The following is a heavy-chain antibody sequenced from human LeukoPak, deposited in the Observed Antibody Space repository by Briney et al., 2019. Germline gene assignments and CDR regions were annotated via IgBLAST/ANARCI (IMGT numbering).Heavy chain of an antibody. CDR1: GGSFSGYY. J-gene: IGHJ5*02. CDR3: ARVLMAAAAWNNWFDP. CDR2: INHSGST. V-gene: IGHV4-34*01. D-gene: IGHD6-13*01. Sequence: SETLSLTCAVYGGSFSGYYWSWIRQPPGKGPEWIGEINHSGSTNYNPSLKSRVTISVDTSKNQFSLKLSSVTAADTAVYYCARVLMAAAAWNNWFDPWGQGTLVTVSS.